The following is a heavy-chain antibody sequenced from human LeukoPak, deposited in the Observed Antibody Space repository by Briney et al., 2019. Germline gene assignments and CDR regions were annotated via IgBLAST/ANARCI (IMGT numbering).Heavy chain of an antibody. CDR1: GYTFTSYG. D-gene: IGHD6-13*01. V-gene: IGHV1-18*01. Sequence: ASVKVSCKASGYTFTSYGISWVRQAPGQGLEWMGWISAYNGNTNYAQKLQGRVTMTTDTSTSTAYMELRSLRSDDTAVYYCARVTVGSSWYPGVGLINWGQGTLVTVSS. CDR2: ISAYNGNT. CDR3: ARVTVGSSWYPGVGLIN. J-gene: IGHJ4*02.